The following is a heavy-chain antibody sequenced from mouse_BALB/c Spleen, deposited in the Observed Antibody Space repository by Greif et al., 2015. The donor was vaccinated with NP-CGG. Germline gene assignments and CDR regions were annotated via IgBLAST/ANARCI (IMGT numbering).Heavy chain of an antibody. CDR3: ARRGVYYGSSGWYFDV. D-gene: IGHD1-1*01. Sequence: QVQLQQSGAELVKPGASVKLSCKASGYTFTSYWMHWVKQRPGQGLEWIGEINPSNGRTNYNEKFKSKATLTVDKSSSTAYMQLSSLTSEDSAVYYCARRGVYYGSSGWYFDVWGAGTTVTVSS. CDR2: INPSNGRT. CDR1: GYTFTSYW. V-gene: IGHV1S81*02. J-gene: IGHJ1*01.